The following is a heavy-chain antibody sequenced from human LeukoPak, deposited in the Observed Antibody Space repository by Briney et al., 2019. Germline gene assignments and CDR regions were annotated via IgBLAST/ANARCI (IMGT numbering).Heavy chain of an antibody. V-gene: IGHV6-1*01. CDR3: AREIAYTGAFDI. CDR1: GDSVSNNIAA. CDR2: TLYRSGWSS. D-gene: IGHD3-16*01. Sequence: SQTLSLTCAISGDSVSNNIAAWTWIRQSPSRGLEWLGRTLYRSGWSSDYAISVRSQLIVNPDTSKNQFSLQLISVTPEDTALYYCAREIAYTGAFDIWGQGTMVTVSS. J-gene: IGHJ3*02.